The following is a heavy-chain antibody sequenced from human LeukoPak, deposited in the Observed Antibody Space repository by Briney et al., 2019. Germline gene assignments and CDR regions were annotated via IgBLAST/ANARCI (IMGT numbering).Heavy chain of an antibody. CDR3: ARVAMSGIGSDDF. Sequence: GASVKVSCKASGYTFTSYYMHWVRQAPGQGLEWMGWINPYSGDTNYAQKFQGRVTMTRDTSISTAYMELSSLKSDDTAVYYCARVAMSGIGSDDFWGQGTLVTASS. CDR1: GYTFTSYY. CDR2: INPYSGDT. D-gene: IGHD1-26*01. V-gene: IGHV1-2*02. J-gene: IGHJ4*02.